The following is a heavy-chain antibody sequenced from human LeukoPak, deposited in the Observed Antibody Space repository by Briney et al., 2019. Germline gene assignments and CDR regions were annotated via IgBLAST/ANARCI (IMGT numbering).Heavy chain of an antibody. J-gene: IGHJ3*02. V-gene: IGHV4-39*01. D-gene: IGHD3-22*01. CDR2: IYYSGST. CDR3: ARRYDSSHNDAFDI. Sequence: WMGSIYYSGSTYYNPSLKSRVTISVDTSKNQFSLKLSSVTAADTAVYYCARRYDSSHNDAFDIWGQGTMVTVSS.